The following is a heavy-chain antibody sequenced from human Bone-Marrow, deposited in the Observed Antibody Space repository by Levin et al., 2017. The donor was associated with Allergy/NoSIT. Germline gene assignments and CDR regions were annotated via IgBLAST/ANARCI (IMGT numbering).Heavy chain of an antibody. CDR1: GYTFTSYD. Sequence: ASVKVSCKASGYTFTSYDINWVRQATGQGLEWMGWMNPNSGNTGYAQKFQGRVTMTRNTSISTAYMELSSLRSEDTAVYYCARSGVTDTAMVYWGQGTLVTVSS. J-gene: IGHJ4*02. D-gene: IGHD5-18*01. V-gene: IGHV1-8*01. CDR3: ARSGVTDTAMVY. CDR2: MNPNSGNT.